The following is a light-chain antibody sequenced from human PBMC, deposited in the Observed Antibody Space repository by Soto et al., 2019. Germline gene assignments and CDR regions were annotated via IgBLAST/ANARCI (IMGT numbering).Light chain of an antibody. CDR1: QGISSA. J-gene: IGKJ3*01. V-gene: IGKV1-13*02. CDR2: DAS. CDR3: QQFSTYPLLT. Sequence: AIQLTQSPSSLSASVGDRVTITCRASQGISSALAWYQQKPGTAPNLLIYDASSLESGVPSRFSGSGSGTDFTLTISGLQPEDFATYYSQQFSTYPLLTFGPGTKVDIK.